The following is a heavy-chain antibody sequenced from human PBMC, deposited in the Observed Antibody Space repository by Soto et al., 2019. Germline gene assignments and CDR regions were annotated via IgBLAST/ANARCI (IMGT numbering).Heavy chain of an antibody. Sequence: ASVKVSCKASGYTFTSYGISWVRQAPGQGLEWMGWISAYNGNTNYAQKLQGRVTMTTDTSTSTAYMELRSLRSDDTAVYYCARDAVLYYDFWSGRLDNWFDPWGHGTLVTVSS. D-gene: IGHD3-3*01. V-gene: IGHV1-18*01. CDR2: ISAYNGNT. J-gene: IGHJ5*02. CDR1: GYTFTSYG. CDR3: ARDAVLYYDFWSGRLDNWFDP.